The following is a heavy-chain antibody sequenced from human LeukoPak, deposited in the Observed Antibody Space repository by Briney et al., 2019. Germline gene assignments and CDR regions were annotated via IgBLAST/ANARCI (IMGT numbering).Heavy chain of an antibody. D-gene: IGHD2-15*01. CDR3: ARGLGYCSGGSCYSDY. CDR1: GGSFSGYY. J-gene: IGHJ4*02. Sequence: SETLSLTCAVYGGSFSGYYRSWIRQPPGKGLEWIGEINHSGSTNYNPSLKSRVTISVDTSKNQFSLKLSSVTAADTAVYYCARGLGYCSGGSCYSDYWGQGTLVTVSS. CDR2: INHSGST. V-gene: IGHV4-34*01.